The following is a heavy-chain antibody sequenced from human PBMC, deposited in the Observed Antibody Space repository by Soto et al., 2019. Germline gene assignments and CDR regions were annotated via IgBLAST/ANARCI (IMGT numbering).Heavy chain of an antibody. J-gene: IGHJ4*02. CDR3: ARDRYGAPLWGQEDFDY. V-gene: IGHV3-23*01. CDR2: ISDSGNST. CDR1: GFTFSSYA. Sequence: LRLSCAASGFTFSSYAMSWVRQAPGKGLEWVSTISDSGNSTYSADSVKGRFTISRDNSKNTLYLQMNSLRAEDTAVYYCARDRYGAPLWGQEDFDYWGQGTLVTVSS. D-gene: IGHD4-17*01.